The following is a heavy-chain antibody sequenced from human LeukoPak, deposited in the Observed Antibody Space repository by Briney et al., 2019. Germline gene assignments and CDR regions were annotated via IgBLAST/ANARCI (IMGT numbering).Heavy chain of an antibody. Sequence: GGSLRLSCAASGFTFSSYAMSWVRRAPGKGLEWVSAISGSGGSTYYADSVKGRFTISRDNSKNTLYLQMNSLRAEDTAVYYCARDPLGYCSGGSCYGHYYYGMDVWGQGTTVTVSS. J-gene: IGHJ6*02. CDR2: ISGSGGST. CDR1: GFTFSSYA. D-gene: IGHD2-15*01. V-gene: IGHV3-23*01. CDR3: ARDPLGYCSGGSCYGHYYYGMDV.